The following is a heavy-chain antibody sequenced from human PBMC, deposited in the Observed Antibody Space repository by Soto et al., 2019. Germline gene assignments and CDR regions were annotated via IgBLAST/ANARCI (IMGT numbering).Heavy chain of an antibody. D-gene: IGHD2-8*01. CDR1: GFAFSTYA. V-gene: IGHV3-23*01. CDR3: ARKTLTSNGRDFFGP. J-gene: IGHJ5*02. CDR2: ISGSGRTI. Sequence: GGSLRLSCAASGFAFSTYAMNWVRQAPGKGLEWVSIISGSGRTIYYADSVKGRFAISRDNSKNTLYLQLNSLRAEDTAIYYCARKTLTSNGRDFFGPWGQGALATVSS.